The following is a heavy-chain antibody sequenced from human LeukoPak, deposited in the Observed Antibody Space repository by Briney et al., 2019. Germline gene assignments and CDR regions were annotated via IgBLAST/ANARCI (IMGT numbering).Heavy chain of an antibody. CDR2: INPSGGST. J-gene: IGHJ4*02. CDR1: GYTFTSYY. Sequence: GASVKVSCKASGYTFTSYYMHWVRQAPGQGLEWMGIINPSGGSTNYAQKLQGRVTMTTDTSTSTAYMELRSLRSDDTAVYYCARDTTYLYSSGFPRFDYWGQGTLVTVSS. V-gene: IGHV1-46*01. CDR3: ARDTTYLYSSGFPRFDY. D-gene: IGHD6-19*01.